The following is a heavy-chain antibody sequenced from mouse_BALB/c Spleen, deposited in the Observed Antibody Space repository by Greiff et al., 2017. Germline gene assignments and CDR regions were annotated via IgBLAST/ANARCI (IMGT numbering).Heavy chain of an antibody. J-gene: IGHJ4*01. D-gene: IGHD3-1*01. V-gene: IGHV2-2*02. CDR3: ARMNCLGLRAMDC. CDR2: IWSGGST. Sequence: VQLQQSGPGLVQPSQSLSITCTVSGFSLTSYGVHWVRQSPGKGLEWLGVIWSGGSTDYNAAFISRLSISKDNSKSQVFFKMKSLQANDTAIYYSARMNCLGLRAMDCWGEGTSVTVSS. CDR1: GFSLTSYG.